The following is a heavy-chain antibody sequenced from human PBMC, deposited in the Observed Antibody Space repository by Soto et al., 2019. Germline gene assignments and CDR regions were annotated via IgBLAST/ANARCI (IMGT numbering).Heavy chain of an antibody. CDR1: GFDASVNY. V-gene: IGHV3-66*01. CDR2: INSAGST. CDR3: VREKYYYGMDV. J-gene: IGHJ6*02. Sequence: EVQLVESGGTLVQHGGSLRLSCAASGFDASVNYMTWVRQAPGKGLEWVSAINSAGSTFYADSVKGRFTISRDNSKNTLYLQMNSLRVEDTAMYYCVREKYYYGMDVWGQGTAVTVSS.